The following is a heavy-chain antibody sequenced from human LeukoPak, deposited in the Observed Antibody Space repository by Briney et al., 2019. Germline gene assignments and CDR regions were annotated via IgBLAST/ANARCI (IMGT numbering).Heavy chain of an antibody. CDR3: ARGETSWTLPNDY. CDR1: GFTFSSYA. J-gene: IGHJ4*02. D-gene: IGHD2-2*01. CDR2: ITSSSSYI. V-gene: IGHV3-21*01. Sequence: GGSLRLSCAASGFTFSSYAMSWVRQAPGKGLEWVSSITSSSSYIYYADSVKGRFTISRDNAKNSLYLQMNSLRAEDTAVYYCARGETSWTLPNDYWGQGTLVTVS.